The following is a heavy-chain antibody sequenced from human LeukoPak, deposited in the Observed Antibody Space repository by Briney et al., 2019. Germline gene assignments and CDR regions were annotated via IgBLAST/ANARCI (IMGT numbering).Heavy chain of an antibody. J-gene: IGHJ4*02. Sequence: SETLSLTCTVSGGSISSSGYYWGWIRQPPGKGLEWIGNLYYSGSTYYNPSLESRVTISVDTSKNQFSLKLSSVTAADTAVYFCARAYSGSYYYFDYWGQGTLVTVSS. D-gene: IGHD1-26*01. CDR1: GGSISSSGYY. CDR3: ARAYSGSYYYFDY. CDR2: LYYSGST. V-gene: IGHV4-39*07.